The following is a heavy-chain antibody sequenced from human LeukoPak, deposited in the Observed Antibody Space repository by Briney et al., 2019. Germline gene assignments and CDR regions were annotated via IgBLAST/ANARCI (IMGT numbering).Heavy chain of an antibody. J-gene: IGHJ4*02. V-gene: IGHV4-30-2*01. CDR1: GGSISSGGYS. Sequence: SETLSLTCAVSGGSISSGGYSWSWIRQPPGKGLEWIGYIYHSGSTYYNPSLKSRVTISVDRSKNQFSLKLSSVTAADTAVYYCASQVFADYGDYVGSFDYWGQGTLVTVSS. D-gene: IGHD4-17*01. CDR3: ASQVFADYGDYVGSFDY. CDR2: IYHSGST.